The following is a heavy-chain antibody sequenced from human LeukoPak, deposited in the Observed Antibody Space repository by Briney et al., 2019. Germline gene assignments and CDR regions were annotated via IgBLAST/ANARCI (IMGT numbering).Heavy chain of an antibody. CDR1: GFTFSGYG. J-gene: IGHJ4*02. D-gene: IGHD5-18*01. Sequence: GGSLRLSCAASGFTFSGYGMHWVRQAPDKGLEWVAVIWYDGNNKYYADSVKGRFTISRDNSKNTLYLQMNSLRAEVTAVYYCAKDWGYTTMVSYYFDYWGQGALVTVSS. CDR3: AKDWGYTTMVSYYFDY. CDR2: IWYDGNNK. V-gene: IGHV3-33*06.